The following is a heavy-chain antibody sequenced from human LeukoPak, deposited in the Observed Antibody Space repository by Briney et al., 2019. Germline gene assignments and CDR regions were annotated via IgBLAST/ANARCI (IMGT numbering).Heavy chain of an antibody. Sequence: SVKVSCKASGFTFTSSALQWVRQARGQRLEWIGWIVVGSGNTNYAQKFQERVTITRDISTSIAYMELSSLRSEDTAVYYCAAVLNYYGHGWFDPWGQGTLVTVSS. D-gene: IGHD3-10*01. CDR2: IVVGSGNT. V-gene: IGHV1-58*01. CDR1: GFTFTSSA. CDR3: AAVLNYYGHGWFDP. J-gene: IGHJ5*02.